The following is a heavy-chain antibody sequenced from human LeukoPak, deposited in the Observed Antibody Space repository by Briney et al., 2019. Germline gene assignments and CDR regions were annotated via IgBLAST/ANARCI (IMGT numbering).Heavy chain of an antibody. J-gene: IGHJ6*03. D-gene: IGHD1-1*01. CDR2: IYYSGST. Sequence: SETLSLTCTVSGGSISSSSYSWGWIRQPPGKGLEWIGSIYYSGSTYYNPSLKSRVTISVDTSKNQFSLKLSSVTAADTAVYYCARQSRKLNWKLYYMDVWGKGTTVTVSS. CDR1: GGSISSSSYS. V-gene: IGHV4-39*01. CDR3: ARQSRKLNWKLYYMDV.